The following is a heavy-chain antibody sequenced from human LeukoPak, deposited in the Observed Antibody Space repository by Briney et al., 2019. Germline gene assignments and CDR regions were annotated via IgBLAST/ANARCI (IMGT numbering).Heavy chain of an antibody. CDR1: GGSFSGYY. V-gene: IGHV4-34*01. Sequence: SETLSLTCAVYGGSFSGYYWSWIRQPPGKGLEWIGEINHSGSTNYNPSLKSRVTISVDTSKNQFSLKLSSVTAADTAVYYCARHLGYFDYWGQGTLVTVSS. CDR3: ARHLGYFDY. J-gene: IGHJ4*02. CDR2: INHSGST.